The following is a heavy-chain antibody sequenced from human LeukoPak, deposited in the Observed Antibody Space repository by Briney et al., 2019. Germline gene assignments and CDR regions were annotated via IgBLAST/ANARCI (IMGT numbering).Heavy chain of an antibody. CDR2: IKQDGSEK. V-gene: IGHV3-7*01. CDR3: ARALAARAYYYYYYMDV. Sequence: GGSLRLSCAASGFTFSDYYMSWVRQAPGKGLEWVANIKQDGSEKYYVDSVKGRFTISRDNAKNSLYLQMNSLRAEDTAVYYCARALAARAYYYYYYMDVWGKGTTVTVSS. J-gene: IGHJ6*03. CDR1: GFTFSDYY. D-gene: IGHD6-6*01.